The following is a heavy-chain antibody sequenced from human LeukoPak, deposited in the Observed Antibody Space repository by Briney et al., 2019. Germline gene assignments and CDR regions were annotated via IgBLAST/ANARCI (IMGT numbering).Heavy chain of an antibody. J-gene: IGHJ4*02. CDR2: NYYTGST. CDR1: GGSISNYY. V-gene: IGHV4-59*01. D-gene: IGHD1-26*01. CDR3: ARGSGSSYFDL. Sequence: PSETLSLICTVSGGSISNYYWSCIRQSPGRGLEWIGYNYYTGSTNYNPSLRSRLTISVDTSKNQFSLKLSSVTAADTAVYYCARGSGSSYFDLWGQGTLVTVSS.